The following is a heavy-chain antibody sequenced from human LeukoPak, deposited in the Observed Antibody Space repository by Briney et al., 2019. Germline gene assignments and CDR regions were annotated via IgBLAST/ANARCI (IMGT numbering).Heavy chain of an antibody. CDR3: ASLYYYDSSLAFDI. D-gene: IGHD3-22*01. CDR2: INSDGSST. V-gene: IGHV3-74*01. Sequence: GGSLRLSCAASGFTFSSYWMHWVRQAPGKGLVWVSRINSDGSSTSYADSVKGRFTISRDNAKNTLYLQMNSLRAEDTAVYYCASLYYYDSSLAFDIWGQGTMVTVSS. CDR1: GFTFSSYW. J-gene: IGHJ3*02.